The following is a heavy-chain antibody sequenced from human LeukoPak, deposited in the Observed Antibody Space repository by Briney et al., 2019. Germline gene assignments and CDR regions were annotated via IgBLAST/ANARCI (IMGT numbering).Heavy chain of an antibody. V-gene: IGHV3-23*01. CDR2: ISGSGGST. Sequence: GGSLRLSCAASGFTFSSYAMSWVRQATGKGLEWVSAISGSGGSTYYADSVKGRFTTSRDNSKNTLYLQMNSLRAEDTAVYYCAKDGVVPAAYFDYWGQGTLVTVSS. CDR1: GFTFSSYA. CDR3: AKDGVVPAAYFDY. J-gene: IGHJ4*02. D-gene: IGHD2-2*01.